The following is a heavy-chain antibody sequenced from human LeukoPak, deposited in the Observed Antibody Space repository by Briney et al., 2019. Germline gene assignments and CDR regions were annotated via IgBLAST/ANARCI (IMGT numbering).Heavy chain of an antibody. D-gene: IGHD1-7*01. Sequence: ASVKVSCKASGYTFTSYGISWVRQAPGQGLEWMGWISAYNGNTNYAQKLQGRVTMTTDTSTSTAYMELRSLRSDDTAVYYCARDRMGTMSEPDDYWGQGTLVTVSS. V-gene: IGHV1-18*01. J-gene: IGHJ4*02. CDR3: ARDRMGTMSEPDDY. CDR1: GYTFTSYG. CDR2: ISAYNGNT.